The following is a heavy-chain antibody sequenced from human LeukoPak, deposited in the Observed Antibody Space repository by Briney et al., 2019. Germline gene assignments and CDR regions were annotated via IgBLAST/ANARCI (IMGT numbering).Heavy chain of an antibody. D-gene: IGHD6-13*01. Sequence: ASVKVSCKASGYTFTGYYMHWVRQAPGQVLEWMGWINPNSGGTNFAQTFQGRVTMTRDTSISTAYMELSSLRSDDTALYYCARAGAASAPDWFFDLWGRGTLVTVSS. V-gene: IGHV1-2*02. CDR1: GYTFTGYY. CDR3: ARAGAASAPDWFFDL. J-gene: IGHJ2*01. CDR2: INPNSGGT.